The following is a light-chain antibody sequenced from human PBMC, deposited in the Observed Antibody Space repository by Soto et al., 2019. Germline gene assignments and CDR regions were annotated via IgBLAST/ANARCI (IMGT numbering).Light chain of an antibody. Sequence: QPVLTQSPSASASLGASVKLTCTLSSGHSSYAIAWHQQQPEKGPRYLMKLNSDGSHSKGDGIPDRFSGSSSGAERYLTISSLQSAAEADYYCQTWGSGITVVFGGGTKLTVL. CDR1: SGHSSYA. CDR2: LNSDGSH. J-gene: IGLJ2*01. V-gene: IGLV4-69*01. CDR3: QTWGSGITVV.